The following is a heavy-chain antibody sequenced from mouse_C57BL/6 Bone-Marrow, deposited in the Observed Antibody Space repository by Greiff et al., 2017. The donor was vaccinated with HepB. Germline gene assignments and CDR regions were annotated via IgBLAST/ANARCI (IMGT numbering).Heavy chain of an antibody. Sequence: VKLVESGAELARPGASVKLSCKASGYTFTSYGISWVKQRTGQGLEWIGEIYPRSGNTYYNEKFKGKATLTADKSSSTAYMELRSLTSEDSAVYFCARVGWLLWYFDVWGTGTTVTVSS. J-gene: IGHJ1*03. CDR3: ARVGWLLWYFDV. CDR1: GYTFTSYG. D-gene: IGHD2-3*01. V-gene: IGHV1-81*01. CDR2: IYPRSGNT.